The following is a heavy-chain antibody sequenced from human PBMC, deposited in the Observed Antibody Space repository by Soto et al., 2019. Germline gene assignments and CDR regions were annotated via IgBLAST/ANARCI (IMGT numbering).Heavy chain of an antibody. J-gene: IGHJ6*02. CDR3: AKDLSLYGLPPYYYYGMDV. CDR2: ISYDGSNK. CDR1: GFTFSSYG. V-gene: IGHV3-30*18. Sequence: GGSLRLSCAASGFTFSSYGMHWVRQAPGKGLEWVAVISYDGSNKYYADSVKGRFTISRDNSKNTLYLQMNSLRAEDTAVYYCAKDLSLYGLPPYYYYGMDVWGQGTTVTVSS. D-gene: IGHD2-21*02.